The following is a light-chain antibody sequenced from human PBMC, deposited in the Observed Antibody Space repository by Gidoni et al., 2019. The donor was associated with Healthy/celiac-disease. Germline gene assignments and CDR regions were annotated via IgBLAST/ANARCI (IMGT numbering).Light chain of an antibody. J-gene: IGKJ1*01. CDR1: QSVSSSY. Sequence: EIVLTQSPGTLSLSPGERATLSCRASQSVSSSYLAWYQQKPGQAPRLLIYGASSRATGIPDRFSGSGSGTDFTLTISRLEPEDFAVYYCQQYGSSRXXTFGQGTKVEIK. CDR3: QQYGSSRXXT. V-gene: IGKV3-20*01. CDR2: GAS.